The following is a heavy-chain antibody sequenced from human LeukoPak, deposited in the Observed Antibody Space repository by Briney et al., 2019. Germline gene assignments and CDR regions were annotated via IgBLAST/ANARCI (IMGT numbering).Heavy chain of an antibody. CDR2: ISGSGGST. D-gene: IGHD2-2*01. CDR3: AKDGGEVPAAIPYYFDY. J-gene: IGHJ4*02. CDR1: GFTFSSYA. V-gene: IGHV3-23*01. Sequence: GGSLRLSCAASGFTFSSYAMSWVREAPGKGLEWVSAISGSGGSTYYADSVKGWFTISRDNSKNTLYLQMNSLRAEDTAVYYCAKDGGEVPAAIPYYFDYWGQGTLVTVSS.